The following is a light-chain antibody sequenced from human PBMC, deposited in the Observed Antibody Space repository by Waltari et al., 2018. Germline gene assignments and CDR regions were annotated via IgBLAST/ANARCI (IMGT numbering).Light chain of an antibody. Sequence: SYVLTQPPSVSVAPGETARIPCGGNNIGTKRVHWYQQRPGQAPVVAISYDSDRPSGFPDRFSGSNSGNTATLTISRVEAGDEADYYCQVWDSSTNHVVFGGGTELTVL. CDR1: NIGTKR. CDR3: QVWDSSTNHVV. J-gene: IGLJ2*01. CDR2: YDS. V-gene: IGLV3-21*01.